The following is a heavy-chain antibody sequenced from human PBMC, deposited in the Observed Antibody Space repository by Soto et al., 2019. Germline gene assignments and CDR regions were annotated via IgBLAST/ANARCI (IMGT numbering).Heavy chain of an antibody. CDR1: GGSISSYY. J-gene: IGHJ4*02. Sequence: QVQLQESGPGLVKPSETLSLTCTVSGGSISSYYWSWIRQPPGKGLEWIGYIYYSGSTNYNPSLKCRVTISVDTSKNQFSLKLSSVTAADTAVYYCARRWGAAVEYWGQGTLVTVSS. CDR2: IYYSGST. CDR3: ARRWGAAVEY. V-gene: IGHV4-59*08. D-gene: IGHD1-26*01.